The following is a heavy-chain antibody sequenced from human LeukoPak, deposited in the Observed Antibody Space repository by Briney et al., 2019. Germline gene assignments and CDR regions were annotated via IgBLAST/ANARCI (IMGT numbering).Heavy chain of an antibody. Sequence: SETLSLTCTVSGGSISSSSYYWGWIRQPPGKGLEWIGSIYYSGSTNYNPSLKSRVTISVDTSKNQFSLKLSSVTAADTAVYYCARAKGYYYDSSGPYYFDYWGQGTLVTVSS. J-gene: IGHJ4*02. CDR2: IYYSGST. CDR1: GGSISSSSYY. V-gene: IGHV4-39*07. D-gene: IGHD3-22*01. CDR3: ARAKGYYYDSSGPYYFDY.